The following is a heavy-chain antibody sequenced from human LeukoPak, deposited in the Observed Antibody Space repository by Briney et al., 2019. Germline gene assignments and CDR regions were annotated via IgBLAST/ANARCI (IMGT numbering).Heavy chain of an antibody. CDR2: IYSGGST. J-gene: IGHJ4*02. CDR3: ARDAYYSDTSGYHFDY. Sequence: GGSLRLSCEVSGFTVSSNYMTWVRQAPGKGLEWVSIIYSGGSTYYADSVKGRFAISRDNSKNTLYLQMNSLRDEDTAVYYCARDAYYSDTSGYHFDYWGQGTLVTVSS. V-gene: IGHV3-66*01. D-gene: IGHD3-22*01. CDR1: GFTVSSNY.